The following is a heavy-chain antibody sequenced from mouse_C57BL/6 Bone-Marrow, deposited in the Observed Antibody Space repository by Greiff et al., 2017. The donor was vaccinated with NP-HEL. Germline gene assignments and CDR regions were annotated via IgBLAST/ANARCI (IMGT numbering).Heavy chain of an antibody. CDR2: IYPGMGST. J-gene: IGHJ1*03. CDR1: GYTFPSYW. V-gene: IGHV1-55*01. CDR3: ARSMSPLDV. Sequence: QVQLQQPGAELVKPGASVKMSCKASGYTFPSYWITWVKQRPGQGLEWIGDIYPGMGSTNYNEKFKSTATLTVDTSSSTAYMQLSSLTSEDSAVYYCARSMSPLDVWGTGTTVTVSS.